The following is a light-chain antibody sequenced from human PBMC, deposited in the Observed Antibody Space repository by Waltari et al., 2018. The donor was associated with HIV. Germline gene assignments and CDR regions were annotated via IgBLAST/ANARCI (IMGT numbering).Light chain of an antibody. J-gene: IGKJ1*01. CDR1: RGIGND. CDR3: LQAFSYPLT. Sequence: AIQMTQSPSSLSASVGDRVTLTCRASRGIGNDLGWYQQQPGQAPKLLIFAASSLQTGVPSRFSGSGSGTDFTLTISSLQPEDFATYYCLQAFSYPLTFGQGTKVEIK. V-gene: IGKV1-6*02. CDR2: AAS.